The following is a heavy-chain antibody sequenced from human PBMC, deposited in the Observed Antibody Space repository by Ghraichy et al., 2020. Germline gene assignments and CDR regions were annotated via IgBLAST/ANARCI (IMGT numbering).Heavy chain of an antibody. D-gene: IGHD4-17*01. Sequence: GESLNISCAAFGFTFSSYAMSWVRQAPGKGLEWVSAISGSGGSTYYADSVKGRFTISRDNSKNTLYLQMNSLRAEDTAVYYCAKIWGVTTSKDYWGQGTLVTVSS. CDR1: GFTFSSYA. CDR3: AKIWGVTTSKDY. J-gene: IGHJ4*02. CDR2: ISGSGGST. V-gene: IGHV3-23*01.